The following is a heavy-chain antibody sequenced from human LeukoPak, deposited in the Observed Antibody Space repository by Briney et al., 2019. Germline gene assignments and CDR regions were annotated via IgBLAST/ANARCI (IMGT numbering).Heavy chain of an antibody. CDR1: GFTFSNSS. D-gene: IGHD3-3*01. Sequence: GGSLRLSCAASGFTFSNSSMNWVRQAPGKGLEWVSSISSSSSYIYYADSVKGRFTISRDNAKNSLYLQMNSLRAEDTAVYYCARDIETYYDFWSGYYTRPTTAEKFDYWGQGTLVTVSS. J-gene: IGHJ4*02. CDR3: ARDIETYYDFWSGYYTRPTTAEKFDY. V-gene: IGHV3-21*01. CDR2: ISSSSSYI.